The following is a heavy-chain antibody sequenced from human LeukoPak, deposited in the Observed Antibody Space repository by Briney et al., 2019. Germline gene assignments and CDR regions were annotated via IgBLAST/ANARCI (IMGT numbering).Heavy chain of an antibody. J-gene: IGHJ4*02. CDR2: INSDGSST. Sequence: GGSLRLSCAASGFTFSNYWMHWVRQAPGKGLVWVSRINSDGSSTTSADSVKGRFTISRDNAKNTLYLQMNSLRAEDTAVYYXAKGGATVIDYWGQGTLVTVSS. V-gene: IGHV3-74*01. CDR1: GFTFSNYW. D-gene: IGHD4-17*01. CDR3: AKGGATVIDY.